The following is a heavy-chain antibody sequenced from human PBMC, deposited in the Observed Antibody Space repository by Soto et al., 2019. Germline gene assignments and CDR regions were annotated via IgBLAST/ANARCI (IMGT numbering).Heavy chain of an antibody. CDR2: IYYSGST. Sequence: QVQLQESGPGLVKPSETLSLTCTVSGGSISSYYWSWIRQPPGKGLEWIGYIYYSGSTNYNPSLKSRVPRSVDXXKXPXXLKLSSVTAADTAVYYCARHPPSSVYYGAGGYFDYWGQGTLVTVSS. CDR1: GGSISSYY. D-gene: IGHD3-10*01. V-gene: IGHV4-59*08. CDR3: ARHPPSSVYYGAGGYFDY. J-gene: IGHJ4*02.